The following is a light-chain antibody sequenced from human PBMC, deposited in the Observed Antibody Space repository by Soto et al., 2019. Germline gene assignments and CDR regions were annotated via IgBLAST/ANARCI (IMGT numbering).Light chain of an antibody. CDR1: SSDVGAYTS. V-gene: IGLV2-14*01. J-gene: IGLJ3*02. CDR2: EVS. Sequence: QSALTQPASVSGSPGQSITISCTGSSSDVGAYTSVSWYQQHPGKAPKLMIYEVSNRPSGVSRRFSGSKSGNTASLTISGLQAEDEAHYYCSSYTSSSTWVFGGGTKLTVL. CDR3: SSYTSSSTWV.